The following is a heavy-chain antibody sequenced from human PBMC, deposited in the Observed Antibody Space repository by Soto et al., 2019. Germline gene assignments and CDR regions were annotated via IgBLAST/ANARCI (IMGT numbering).Heavy chain of an antibody. CDR1: GYTFTAYP. J-gene: IGHJ4*02. D-gene: IGHD3-10*01. CDR2: INAANGDI. Sequence: QVQLVQSGAEVKKPGASVKVSCRASGYTFTAYPLHWVRQAPGQRLEWMGWINAANGDIGYSREFQGRVTITRDTSASIVYMDVSSLTSEDTAVYYCAKKDYYAAGVYHFDHWGQGTLVTVSS. V-gene: IGHV1-3*01. CDR3: AKKDYYAAGVYHFDH.